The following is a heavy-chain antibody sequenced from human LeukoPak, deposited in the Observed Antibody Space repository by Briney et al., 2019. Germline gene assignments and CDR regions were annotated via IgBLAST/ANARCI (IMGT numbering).Heavy chain of an antibody. D-gene: IGHD3-22*01. J-gene: IGHJ3*02. CDR2: IYYSGST. Sequence: SETLSLTCTVSGGSLSSGDYYWSWIRQPPGKGLEWIGYIYYSGSTYYNPSLKSRVTISVDTSKNQFSLKLSSVTAADTAVYYCARDNHYYDSSGYPDAFDIWGQGTMVTVSS. CDR1: GGSLSSGDYY. V-gene: IGHV4-30-4*01. CDR3: ARDNHYYDSSGYPDAFDI.